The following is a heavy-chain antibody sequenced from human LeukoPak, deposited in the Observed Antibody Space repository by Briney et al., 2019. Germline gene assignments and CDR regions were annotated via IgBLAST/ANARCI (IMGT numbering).Heavy chain of an antibody. CDR3: ARASITLVRKVINKADY. V-gene: IGHV3-7*03. Sequence: GSLRLSCAASGFSFSTYCMSWVRQPPGKGLQWMASIKQDGSDKYNVYPVIRRSTTSSATANNSLYLQINSLRAEDTAVYYWARASITLVRKVINKADYWGQGTLVTVSS. CDR1: GFSFSTYC. D-gene: IGHD3-10*01. J-gene: IGHJ4*02. CDR2: IKQDGSDK.